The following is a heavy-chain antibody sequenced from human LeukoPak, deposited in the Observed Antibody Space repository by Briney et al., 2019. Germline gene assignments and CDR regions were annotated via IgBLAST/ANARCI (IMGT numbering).Heavy chain of an antibody. Sequence: GGSLRLSCAASGFTFSSYSINWVRQAPGKGLEWVSYISSSSSTIYYADSVKGRFTISRDNAKNSLYLQMNSLRAEDTAVYYCVLEAVAGTDYWGQGTLVTVSS. J-gene: IGHJ4*02. D-gene: IGHD6-19*01. CDR1: GFTFSSYS. CDR2: ISSSSSTI. CDR3: VLEAVAGTDY. V-gene: IGHV3-48*01.